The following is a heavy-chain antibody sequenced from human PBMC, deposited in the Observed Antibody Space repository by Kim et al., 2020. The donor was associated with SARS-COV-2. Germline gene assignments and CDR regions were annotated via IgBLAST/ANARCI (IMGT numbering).Heavy chain of an antibody. D-gene: IGHD3-3*01. CDR2: IDLSDSYT. CDR3: ARQGGYGFWSGSHYYYGMDV. V-gene: IGHV5-10-1*01. J-gene: IGHJ6*02. CDR1: GYSFTSYW. Sequence: GESLKISCKGSGYSFTSYWISWVRQMPGKGLEWMGRIDLSDSYTNYSPSFQGHVTISADKSISTAYLQWSSLKASDTAMYYCARQGGYGFWSGSHYYYGMDVWGQRTPVTVSS.